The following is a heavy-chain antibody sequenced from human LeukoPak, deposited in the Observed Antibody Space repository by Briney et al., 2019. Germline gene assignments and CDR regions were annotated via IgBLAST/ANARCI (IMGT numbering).Heavy chain of an antibody. J-gene: IGHJ5*02. CDR1: GFTFSSYW. CDR3: ARERAAAGTRWFDP. Sequence: GGSLRLSCAASGFTFSSYWMHWVRHAPGKGLVWVSRINSDGSSTSYADSVKGRFTISRDNAKNTLYLQMSSLRAEDTAVYYCARERAAAGTRWFDPWGQGTLVTVSS. V-gene: IGHV3-74*01. D-gene: IGHD6-13*01. CDR2: INSDGSST.